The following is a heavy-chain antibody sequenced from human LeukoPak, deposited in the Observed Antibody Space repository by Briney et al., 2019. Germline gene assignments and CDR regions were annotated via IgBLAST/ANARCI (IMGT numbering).Heavy chain of an antibody. J-gene: IGHJ4*02. CDR1: GGTFSSYA. Sequence: SVKVSCKASGGTFSSYAISWVRQAPGQGLEWMGRIIPILGIANYAQKFQGRVTNTADKSTSTAYMELSSLRSEDTAVYYCARNYYDSSGYYYTYYFDYWGQGTLVTVSS. CDR2: IIPILGIA. CDR3: ARNYYDSSGYYYTYYFDY. V-gene: IGHV1-69*04. D-gene: IGHD3-22*01.